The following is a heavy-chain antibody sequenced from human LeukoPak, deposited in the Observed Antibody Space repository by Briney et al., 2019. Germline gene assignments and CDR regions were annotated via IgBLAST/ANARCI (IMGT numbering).Heavy chain of an antibody. D-gene: IGHD1-26*01. V-gene: IGHV3-15*01. CDR1: GFTFSNAW. J-gene: IGHJ4*02. CDR2: IKSKTDGETT. CDR3: TTGWVPESVAFDI. Sequence: GGSLRLSCAASGFTFSNAWMSWVRQAPGKGLEWVGHIKSKTDGETTCYATPVKGRFTISRDDSKNTLYLQLNSLRAEDTGLYYCTTGWVPESVAFDIWSQGTLVTVSS.